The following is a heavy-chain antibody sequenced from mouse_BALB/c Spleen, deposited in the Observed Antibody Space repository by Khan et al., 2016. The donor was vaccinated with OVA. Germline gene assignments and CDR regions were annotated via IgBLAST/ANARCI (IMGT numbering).Heavy chain of an antibody. V-gene: IGHV2-9*02. J-gene: IGHJ2*01. CDR3: ARNREHDYFDY. CDR1: GFSLTSHG. CDR2: IWAGGST. Sequence: VQLQESGPGLVAPSQSLSITCTVSGFSLTSHGVHWVRQPPGKGLEWLGVIWAGGSTNYNSALMSSLSISKDSSKSQVFLKMNSLQTDDTAMYYCARNREHDYFDYWGQGTTLTVSS.